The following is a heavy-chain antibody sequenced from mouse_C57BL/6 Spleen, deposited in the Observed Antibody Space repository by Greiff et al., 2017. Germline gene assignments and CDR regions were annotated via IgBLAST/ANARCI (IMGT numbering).Heavy chain of an antibody. CDR1: GYTFTDYN. J-gene: IGHJ1*03. CDR2: INPNNGGT. V-gene: IGHV1-18*01. Sequence: VQLKESGPELVKPGASVKIPCKASGYTFTDYNMDWVKQSHGKSLEWIGDINPNNGGTIYNQKFKGKATLTVDKSSSTAYMELRSLTSEDTAVYYCARFYYYGSSYGEYFDVWGTGTTVTVSS. CDR3: ARFYYYGSSYGEYFDV. D-gene: IGHD1-1*01.